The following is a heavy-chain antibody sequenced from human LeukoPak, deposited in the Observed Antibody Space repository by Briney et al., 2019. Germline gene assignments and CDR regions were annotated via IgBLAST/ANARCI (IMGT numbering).Heavy chain of an antibody. J-gene: IGHJ5*02. CDR2: ISDPGITT. CDR1: GFTFSNYW. V-gene: IGHV3-74*01. Sequence: PGGSLRLSCAASGFTFSNYWMHWVRQAPGKGLEWVSRISDPGITTNYADSVKGRFTISRDNSKNTLYLQMNSLRAEDTAVYYCAKDLYYDSSEPSGVDPWGQGTLVTVSS. CDR3: AKDLYYDSSEPSGVDP. D-gene: IGHD3-22*01.